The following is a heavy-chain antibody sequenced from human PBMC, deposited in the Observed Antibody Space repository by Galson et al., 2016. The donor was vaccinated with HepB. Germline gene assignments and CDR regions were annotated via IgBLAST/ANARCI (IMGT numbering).Heavy chain of an antibody. CDR1: GFSFSSFG. CDR2: ITFDGTKI. V-gene: IGHV3-30*18. CDR3: TNGVDRTDRTPPFDY. D-gene: IGHD5-12*01. Sequence: SLRLSCAASGFSFSSFGMHWVRQAPAKGLEWVAGITFDGTKIYYADSVKGRFTISRDNSKTTLNLQMSSLRGEDTAVYYCTNGVDRTDRTPPFDYWGQGSLVTVPS. J-gene: IGHJ4*02.